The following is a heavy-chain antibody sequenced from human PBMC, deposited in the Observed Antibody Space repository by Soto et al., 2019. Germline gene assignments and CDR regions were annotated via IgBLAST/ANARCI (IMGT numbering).Heavy chain of an antibody. CDR3: ARHGSGGRAFDI. D-gene: IGHD3-10*01. Sequence: SETLSLTFTVSGGSISGYYWSWIRQPPGKGLEWIGYIYYAGSTNYNPSLKSRVTMSVDTSKNQFSLELTSVTAADTAVYYFARHGSGGRAFDIWGPGTMVTVSS. CDR1: GGSISGYY. J-gene: IGHJ3*02. V-gene: IGHV4-59*08. CDR2: IYYAGST.